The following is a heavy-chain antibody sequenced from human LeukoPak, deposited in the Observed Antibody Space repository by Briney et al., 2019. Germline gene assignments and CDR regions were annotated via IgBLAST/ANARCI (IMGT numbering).Heavy chain of an antibody. CDR3: ARSLDTAMVHY. J-gene: IGHJ4*02. V-gene: IGHV3-48*03. Sequence: PGGSLRLSCSASGFTFSSYEMNGVRQAPGKGLEWVSYISSSGSTIYYADSVKGRFTISRDNAKNSLYLQMNSLRAEDTAVYYCARSLDTAMVHYWGQGTLVTVSS. D-gene: IGHD5-18*01. CDR2: ISSSGSTI. CDR1: GFTFSSYE.